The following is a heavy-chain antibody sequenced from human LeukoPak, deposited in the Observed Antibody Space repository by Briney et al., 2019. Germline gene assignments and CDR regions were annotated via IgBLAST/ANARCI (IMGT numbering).Heavy chain of an antibody. CDR1: RFTFSSYA. CDR2: ISGSGGST. V-gene: IGHV3-23*01. Sequence: PGGSLRLSCAASRFTFSSYAMSWVRQAPGKGLEWVSAISGSGGSTYYADSVKGRFTISRDNSKNTLYLQMNSLRAEDTAVYYCAKKGGRPVWFGDLLFDYWGQGTLVTVSS. CDR3: AKKGGRPVWFGDLLFDY. J-gene: IGHJ4*02. D-gene: IGHD3-10*01.